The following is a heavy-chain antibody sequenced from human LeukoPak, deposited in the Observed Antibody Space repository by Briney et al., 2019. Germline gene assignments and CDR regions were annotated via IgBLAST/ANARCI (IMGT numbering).Heavy chain of an antibody. V-gene: IGHV4-61*02. D-gene: IGHD3-22*01. CDR2: IYTSGST. CDR3: ARAGGVYSYYDSSGYYYGAFDI. CDR1: GGSISSGSYY. Sequence: PSQTLSLTCTVSGGSISSGSYYWSWIRQPAGKGLEWIGRIYTSGSTNYNPSLKSRVTISVDTSRNQFSLKLSSVTAADTAVYYCARAGGVYSYYDSSGYYYGAFDIWGQGTMVTVSS. J-gene: IGHJ3*02.